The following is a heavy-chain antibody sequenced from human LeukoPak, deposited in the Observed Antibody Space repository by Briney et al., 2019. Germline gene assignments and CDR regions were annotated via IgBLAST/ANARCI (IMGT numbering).Heavy chain of an antibody. Sequence: PGGSLRLSCAASGFTFSNYWMHWVRQVPGKGLVWVSRINDDGSATFYADSVKGRFTISRDNAKNTLFLQMSSLRAEDTAVYYCARSYSSGWYDWFDPWGQGTLVTVSS. D-gene: IGHD6-19*01. CDR1: GFTFSNYW. V-gene: IGHV3-74*01. J-gene: IGHJ5*02. CDR3: ARSYSSGWYDWFDP. CDR2: INDDGSAT.